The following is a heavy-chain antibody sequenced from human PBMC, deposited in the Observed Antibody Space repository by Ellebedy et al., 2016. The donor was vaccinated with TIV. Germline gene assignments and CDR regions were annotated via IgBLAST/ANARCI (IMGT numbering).Heavy chain of an antibody. CDR1: GFTFSDYS. Sequence: PGGSLRLSCAASGFTFSDYSMNWVRQAPGKGLEWLSSISSGSRTILYADSVKGRFTISRDNAKNSLYLQMNSLRGEDTAVYYCAKRVTMVREVITYYHYAMDVWGQGTTVTVSS. V-gene: IGHV3-48*04. J-gene: IGHJ6*02. CDR3: AKRVTMVREVITYYHYAMDV. D-gene: IGHD3-10*01. CDR2: ISSGSRTI.